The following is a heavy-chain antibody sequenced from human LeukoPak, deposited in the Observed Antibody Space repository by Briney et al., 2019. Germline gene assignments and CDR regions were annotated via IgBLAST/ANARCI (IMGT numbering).Heavy chain of an antibody. CDR1: GGSVSSGSFY. D-gene: IGHD5-24*01. CDR3: ARGARAGYNLEPFDY. Sequence: SETLSLTCTVSGGSVSSGSFYWTWIRQPPGKGLEWIGYIYYSGSTNYNPSLKSRVTISVDTSKNQFSLKLSSVTAADTAVYYCARGARAGYNLEPFDYWGQGTLVTVSS. CDR2: IYYSGST. J-gene: IGHJ4*02. V-gene: IGHV4-61*01.